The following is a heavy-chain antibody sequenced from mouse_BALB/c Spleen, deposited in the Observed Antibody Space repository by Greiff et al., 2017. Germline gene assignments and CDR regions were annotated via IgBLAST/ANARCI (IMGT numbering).Heavy chain of an antibody. CDR1: GFTFSSYA. CDR3: ARDYYYGSSLYAMDY. J-gene: IGHJ4*01. D-gene: IGHD1-1*01. V-gene: IGHV5-9-4*01. CDR2: ISSGGSYT. Sequence: EVKLQESGGGLVKPGGSLKLSCAASGFTFSSYAMSWVRQSPEKRLEWVAEISSGGSYTYYPDTVTGRFTISRDNAKNTLYLEMSSLRSEDTAMYYCARDYYYGSSLYAMDYWGQGTSVTVSS.